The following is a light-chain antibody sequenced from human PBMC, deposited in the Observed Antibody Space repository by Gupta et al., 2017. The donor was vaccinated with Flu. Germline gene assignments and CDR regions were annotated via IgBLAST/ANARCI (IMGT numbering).Light chain of an antibody. CDR3: CSYAGSYTFAV. J-gene: IGLJ3*02. V-gene: IGLV2-11*01. Sequence: SALTQPRSVSGSPGQSVTISCTGTSSDIGGYNYVSWYRQHPGKAPKLMIYDVTKRPSGVPDRFSGSKSGTTASLTISGLQAEDEADYYCCSYAGSYTFAVFGGGTKLTVL. CDR1: SSDIGGYNY. CDR2: DVT.